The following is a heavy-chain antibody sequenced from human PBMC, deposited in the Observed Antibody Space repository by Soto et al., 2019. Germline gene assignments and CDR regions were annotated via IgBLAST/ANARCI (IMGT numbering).Heavy chain of an antibody. V-gene: IGHV3-30-3*01. CDR3: ARDRYLDSYAFDS. Sequence: PGGSLRLSCAASGFSFSSYAMHWVRQAPGKGLEWVAVISFEGNDKYYADSVKGRFTIFRDENGNTLYLQMNSLRPEDTAVYYCARDRYLDSYAFDSWGQGTLVTVSS. CDR1: GFSFSSYA. CDR2: ISFEGNDK. D-gene: IGHD3-9*01. J-gene: IGHJ4*02.